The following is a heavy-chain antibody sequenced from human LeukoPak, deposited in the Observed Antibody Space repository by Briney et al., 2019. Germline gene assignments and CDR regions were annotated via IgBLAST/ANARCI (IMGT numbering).Heavy chain of an antibody. CDR2: ISYDGNDK. D-gene: IGHD4-17*01. CDR3: ARPNDYGDYRYLDL. V-gene: IGHV3-30*15. CDR1: GFIFSDCA. Sequence: GGSLRLSCAASGFIFSDCAMHWVRQAPGKGLEWLTVISYDGNDKYYADSVKGRFTISRDDSRNMVYLQMSSLRPEDTAVYYCARPNDYGDYRYLDLWGRGTPVSVS. J-gene: IGHJ2*01.